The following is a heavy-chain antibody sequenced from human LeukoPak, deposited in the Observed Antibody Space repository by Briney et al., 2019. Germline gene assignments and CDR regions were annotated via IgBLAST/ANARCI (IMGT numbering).Heavy chain of an antibody. V-gene: IGHV3-21*01. CDR3: ARESLIDDGDGLLDY. J-gene: IGHJ4*02. CDR1: GFTFSSYS. CDR2: ISSSSSYI. D-gene: IGHD3-16*01. Sequence: GGSLRLSCAASGFTFSSYSMNWVRQAPGKGLGWVSSISSSSSYIYYADSVKGRFTISRDNAKNSLYLQMNSLRAEDTAVYYCARESLIDDGDGLLDYWGQGTLVTVSS.